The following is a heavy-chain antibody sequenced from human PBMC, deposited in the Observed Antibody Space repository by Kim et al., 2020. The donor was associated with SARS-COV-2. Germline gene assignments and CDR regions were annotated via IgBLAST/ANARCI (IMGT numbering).Heavy chain of an antibody. J-gene: IGHJ4*02. CDR2: INTNTGNP. CDR3: ARDAPWDGSSTSCHPRGFDY. D-gene: IGHD2-2*01. Sequence: ASVKVSCKASGYTFTSYAMNWVRQAPGQGLEWMGWINTNTGNPTYAQGFTGRFVFSLDTSVSTAYLQISSLKAEDTAVYYCARDAPWDGSSTSCHPRGFDYWGQGTLVTVSS. V-gene: IGHV7-4-1*02. CDR1: GYTFTSYA.